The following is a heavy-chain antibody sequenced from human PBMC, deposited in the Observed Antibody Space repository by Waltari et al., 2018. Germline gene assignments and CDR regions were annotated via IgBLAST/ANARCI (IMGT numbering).Heavy chain of an antibody. CDR2: IHPNSGDT. V-gene: IGHV1-2*04. J-gene: IGHJ4*02. D-gene: IGHD3-10*01. CDR3: ARGAAGHADY. CDR1: GYTFTDFY. Sequence: QVQLVQSGAEVKKPGASVKVSCATSGYTFTDFYVPWVRQALGQGLEWMVCIHPNSGDTNYAQKFQGWVTMTRDTSISTAFMELTSDDTAVYFCARGAAGHADYWGQGTLVTVSS.